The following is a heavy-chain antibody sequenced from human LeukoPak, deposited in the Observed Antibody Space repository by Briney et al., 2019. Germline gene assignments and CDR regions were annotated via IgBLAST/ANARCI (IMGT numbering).Heavy chain of an antibody. CDR1: GGSITNDY. D-gene: IGHD3-16*01. J-gene: IGHJ4*02. CDR2: IHYSGTI. V-gene: IGHV4-59*01. CDR3: ATSYDHGWLIGS. Sequence: SETLSLTCTVSGGSITNDYWNWIRQSSGKQLEWTGSIHYSGTINYSPSLKSRITISLDTSKNQFSLKLSSVTAADTAMYYCATSYDHGWLIGSWGQGTLVTVSS.